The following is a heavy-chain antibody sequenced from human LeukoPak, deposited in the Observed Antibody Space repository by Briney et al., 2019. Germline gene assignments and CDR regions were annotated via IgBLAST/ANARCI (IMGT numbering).Heavy chain of an antibody. CDR1: GFIFRTYC. Sequence: GGSLRLSCAACGFIFRTYCMHGVRQAPGKGLVCVSRMNVDGSYTAYADSVKVRFTMSRDHAKNTLYLQMNSLRAEDTAVYYGASFGIDCFGDYWGQGTLVTVSS. D-gene: IGHD3-9*01. J-gene: IGHJ4*02. CDR3: ASFGIDCFGDY. CDR2: MNVDGSYT. V-gene: IGHV3-74*01.